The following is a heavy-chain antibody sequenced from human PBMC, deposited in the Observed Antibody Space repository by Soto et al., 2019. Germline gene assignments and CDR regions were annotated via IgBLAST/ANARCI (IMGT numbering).Heavy chain of an antibody. CDR2: INPNSGGT. V-gene: IGHV1-2*02. Sequence: ASVKVSCKASGYTFTGYYLHWVRQAPGQGLEWMGWINPNSGGTNYTQKFQGRVTMTGDTSITTAYLELGRLRSDDTAVYYCARGRYSYGYFFEYWGQETLVNVSS. D-gene: IGHD5-18*01. CDR1: GYTFTGYY. J-gene: IGHJ4*02. CDR3: ARGRYSYGYFFEY.